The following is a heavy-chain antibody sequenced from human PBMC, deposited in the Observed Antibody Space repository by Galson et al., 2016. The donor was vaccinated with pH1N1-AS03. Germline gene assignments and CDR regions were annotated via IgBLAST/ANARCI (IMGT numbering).Heavy chain of an antibody. CDR1: GVIVSTYA. Sequence: SLRLSCAASGVIVSTYAMHWVRHAPGKGLQWLAVISHDGRHKYYADSVKGRITISRDNSKNTLFVQMDSLRVEDTAVYYCARDSVSGGTYYYGMDVWGQGTTVTVSS. D-gene: IGHD6-13*01. CDR3: ARDSVSGGTYYYGMDV. CDR2: ISHDGRHK. J-gene: IGHJ6*02. V-gene: IGHV3-30*01.